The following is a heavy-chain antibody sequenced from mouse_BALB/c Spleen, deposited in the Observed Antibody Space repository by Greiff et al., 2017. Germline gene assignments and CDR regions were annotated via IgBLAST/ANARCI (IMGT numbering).Heavy chain of an antibody. D-gene: IGHD2-4*01. CDR3: ARRTMTLYFDY. V-gene: IGHV1-9*01. CDR2: ILPGSGST. Sequence: VQRVESGAELMKPGASVKISCKATGYTFSSYWIEWVKQRPGHGLEWIGEILPGSGSTNYNEKFKGKATFTADTSSNTAYMQLSSLTSEDSAVYYCARRTMTLYFDYWGQGTTLTVSS. J-gene: IGHJ2*01. CDR1: GYTFSSYW.